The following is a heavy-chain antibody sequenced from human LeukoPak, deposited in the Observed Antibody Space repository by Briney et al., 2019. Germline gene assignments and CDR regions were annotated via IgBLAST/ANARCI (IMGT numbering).Heavy chain of an antibody. J-gene: IGHJ4*02. D-gene: IGHD3-10*01. V-gene: IGHV3-21*01. CDR1: GFTFSSYA. Sequence: GGSLRLSCAASGFTFSSYAMSWVRQAPGKGLEWVSSISSSTNFIYYADSVKGRFTISRDNAKNSLYLQMNSLRAEDTAVYYCAKENYGGFDYWGQGTLVTVSS. CDR2: ISSSTNFI. CDR3: AKENYGGFDY.